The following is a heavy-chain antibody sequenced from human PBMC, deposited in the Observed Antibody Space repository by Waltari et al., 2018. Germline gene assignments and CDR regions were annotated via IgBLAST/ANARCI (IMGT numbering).Heavy chain of an antibody. CDR3: ARDRYDFWSGYYFDN. J-gene: IGHJ4*02. D-gene: IGHD3-3*01. Sequence: EVQLVESGGGLVQPGGYLRLSCAASGFNFNRYWMHWVRTAPGKGLVWVSRINGDGRSTNYADSVKGRFTIFRDNVKNTLYLQMNSLRVEDTAVYYCARDRYDFWSGYYFDNWGQGTLVTVSS. CDR1: GFNFNRYW. CDR2: INGDGRST. V-gene: IGHV3-74*01.